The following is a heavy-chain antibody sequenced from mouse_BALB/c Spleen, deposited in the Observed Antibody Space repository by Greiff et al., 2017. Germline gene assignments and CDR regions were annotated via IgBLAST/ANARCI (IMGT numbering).Heavy chain of an antibody. CDR1: GYTFTSYW. CDR2: INPSNGRT. V-gene: IGHV1S81*02. CDR3: ARRDYYGSWFAY. D-gene: IGHD1-2*01. Sequence: VQLQQPGAELVKPGASVKLSCKASGYTFTSYWMHWVKQRPGQGLEWIGEINPSNGRTNYNEKFKSKATLTVDKSSSTAYMQLSSLTSEDSAVYYCARRDYYGSWFAYWGQGTLVTVSA. J-gene: IGHJ3*01.